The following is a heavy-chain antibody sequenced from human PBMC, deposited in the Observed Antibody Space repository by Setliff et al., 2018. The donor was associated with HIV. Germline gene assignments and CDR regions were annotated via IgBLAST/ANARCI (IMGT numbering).Heavy chain of an antibody. D-gene: IGHD3-3*01. J-gene: IGHJ3*01. CDR2: IRSKAYGGTT. CDR1: GFTFGDYA. V-gene: IGHV3-49*04. CDR3: AREGVHHNFWSGYTYYYGLDV. Sequence: GGSLRLSCTASGFTFGDYAMSWVRQAPGKGLEWVGFIRSKAYGGTTEYAASVKGRFTISRDDSKSIAYLQMNSLKTEDTAVYYCAREGVHHNFWSGYTYYYGLDVWGQGTTVTVSS.